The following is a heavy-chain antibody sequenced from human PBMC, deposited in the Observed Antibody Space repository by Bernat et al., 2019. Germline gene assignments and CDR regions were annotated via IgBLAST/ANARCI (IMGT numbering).Heavy chain of an antibody. CDR3: ARRSYYDTSGYPVGFDY. CDR1: GYSFTNYG. CDR2: ISAYKVNT. V-gene: IGHV1-18*04. Sequence: QVQLVQSGAEVKKPGASVKVSCKASGYSFTNYGISWVRQAPGQGLEWMGWISAYKVNTNYAQRLQGRVTMTTDTSTTTAYMELRSLRSDDTAVYYCARRSYYDTSGYPVGFDYWGQGTLVTVSS. J-gene: IGHJ4*02. D-gene: IGHD3-22*01.